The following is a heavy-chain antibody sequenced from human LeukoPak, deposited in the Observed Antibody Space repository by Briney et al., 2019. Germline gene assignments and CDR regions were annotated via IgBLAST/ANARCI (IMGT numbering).Heavy chain of an antibody. CDR1: GYSFTSYW. CDR3: ARQGCSGGSCYPASIDY. J-gene: IGHJ4*02. CDR2: TDPSDSYT. D-gene: IGHD2-15*01. V-gene: IGHV5-10-1*01. Sequence: GESLKISCKGSGYSFTSYWISWVRQMPGKGLEWMGRTDPSDSYTNYSPSFQGHVTISADKSISTAYLQWSSLKASDTAMYYCARQGCSGGSCYPASIDYWGQGTLVTVSS.